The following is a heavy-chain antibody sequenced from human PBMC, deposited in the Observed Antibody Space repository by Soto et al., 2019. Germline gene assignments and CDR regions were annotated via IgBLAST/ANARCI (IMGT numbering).Heavy chain of an antibody. J-gene: IGHJ4*02. V-gene: IGHV4-59*01. CDR2: IYYSGST. CDR3: ARGEYSSGWYYFDY. Sequence: SETLCLTCTVSGGSISSYYWSWIRQPPGKGLEWIGYIYYSGSTNYNPSLKSRVTISVDTSKNQFSLKLSSVTAADTAVYYCARGEYSSGWYYFDYWGQGTLVTVSS. D-gene: IGHD6-19*01. CDR1: GGSISSYY.